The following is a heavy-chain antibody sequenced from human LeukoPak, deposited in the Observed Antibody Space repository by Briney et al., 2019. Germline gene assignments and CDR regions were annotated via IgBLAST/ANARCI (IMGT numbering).Heavy chain of an antibody. J-gene: IGHJ3*02. CDR2: ISSSGSTI. CDR3: ARVGFLLDDAFDI. V-gene: IGHV3-11*04. CDR1: GFSFSDYY. Sequence: GGSLRLSCAASGFSFSDYYMSWIRQAPGKGLEWVSYISSSGSTIYYADSVKGRFTISRDNAKNSLYLQMNSLRAEDTAVYYCARVGFLLDDAFDIWGQGTMVTVSS. D-gene: IGHD1-1*01.